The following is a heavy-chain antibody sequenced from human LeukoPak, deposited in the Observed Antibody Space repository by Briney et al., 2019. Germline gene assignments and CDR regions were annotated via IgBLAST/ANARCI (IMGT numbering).Heavy chain of an antibody. CDR3: ARAGYTYVSPMTDY. CDR2: INWNGGST. J-gene: IGHJ4*02. Sequence: GGSLRLSCAASGITFSTYAMNWVRQVPGKGLEWVSGINWNGGSTGYADSVKGRFTISRDNAKNSLYLQMNSLRAEDTALYYCARAGYTYVSPMTDYWGQGTLVTVSS. CDR1: GITFSTYA. V-gene: IGHV3-20*04. D-gene: IGHD5-18*01.